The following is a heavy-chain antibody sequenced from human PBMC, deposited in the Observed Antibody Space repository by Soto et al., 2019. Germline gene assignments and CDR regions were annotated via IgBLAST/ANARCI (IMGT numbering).Heavy chain of an antibody. V-gene: IGHV3-30*18. J-gene: IGHJ6*03. CDR3: AKDQSSGSYHMDV. CDR2: ISSDGSHK. D-gene: IGHD3-10*01. CDR1: GFTFSSYG. Sequence: GGSLRLSCAASGFTFSSYGMYWVRQAPGKGLEWVAVISSDGSHKYYADSVKGRFTISRDNSKNTLYLQMNSLRAEDTAVYYCAKDQSSGSYHMDVWGKGTTVTVSS.